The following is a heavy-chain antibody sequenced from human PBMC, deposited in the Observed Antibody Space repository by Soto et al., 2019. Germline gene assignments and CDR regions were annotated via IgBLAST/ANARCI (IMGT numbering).Heavy chain of an antibody. Sequence: GASVKVSCKASGATYSTSAISWVRQAPDPGLEWMGGINPILGTPDYAHKFQGRVTITADESTSTVYMERGSLRSEDTALYFCARGGVDVVATSAFDYWGQGTLVTVSS. CDR1: GATYSTSA. V-gene: IGHV1-69*13. J-gene: IGHJ4*02. CDR2: INPILGTP. CDR3: ARGGVDVVATSAFDY. D-gene: IGHD5-12*01.